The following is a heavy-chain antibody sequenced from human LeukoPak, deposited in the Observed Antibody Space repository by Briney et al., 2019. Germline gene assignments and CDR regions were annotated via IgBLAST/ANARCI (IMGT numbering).Heavy chain of an antibody. Sequence: SETLSLTCAVSGGSFSGYYLSWIRQPPGKGLEWIGEINHSGSTNYNPSLKSRVTISVDTSKNQFSLKLSSVTAADTAVYYCARGQTIVGATGDFWGQGTLVTVSS. CDR3: ARGQTIVGATGDF. D-gene: IGHD1-26*01. J-gene: IGHJ4*02. CDR1: GGSFSGYY. CDR2: INHSGST. V-gene: IGHV4-34*01.